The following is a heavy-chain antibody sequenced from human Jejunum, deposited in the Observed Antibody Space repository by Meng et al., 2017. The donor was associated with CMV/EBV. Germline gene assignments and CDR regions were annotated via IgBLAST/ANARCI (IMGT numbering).Heavy chain of an antibody. CDR1: FSNYW. CDR2: IKSDGSEK. Sequence: FSNYWMTWVRQAPGKGLEWVANIKSDGSEKYYVNSVKGRFTISRDNAKNSLYLQMNSLRAEDTAVYYCARDMYYVSSGFFGREDYWGQGTLVTVSS. J-gene: IGHJ4*02. V-gene: IGHV3-7*01. D-gene: IGHD3-22*01. CDR3: ARDMYYVSSGFFGREDY.